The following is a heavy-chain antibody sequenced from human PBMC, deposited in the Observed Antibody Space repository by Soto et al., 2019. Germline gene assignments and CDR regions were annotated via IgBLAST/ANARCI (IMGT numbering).Heavy chain of an antibody. CDR3: ARGGYCSSTSCPYFYYGMDV. CDR1: GYTFTSYY. V-gene: IGHV1-46*01. CDR2: INPSGGST. D-gene: IGHD2-2*01. Sequence: ASVKVSCKASGYTFTSYYMHWVRQAPGQGLEWMGIINPSGGSTRYAQKFQGRVTMTRDTSTSTVYMELSSLRSEDTAVYYCARGGYCSSTSCPYFYYGMDVWGQGTTVTVSS. J-gene: IGHJ6*02.